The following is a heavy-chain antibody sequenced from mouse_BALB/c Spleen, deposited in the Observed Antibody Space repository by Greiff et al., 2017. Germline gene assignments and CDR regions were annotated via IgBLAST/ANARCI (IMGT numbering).Heavy chain of an antibody. CDR2: IYPGDGDT. J-gene: IGHJ4*01. CDR3: ASYRYEGAMDY. D-gene: IGHD2-14*01. CDR1: GYTFTSYW. Sequence: VKLMESGAELARPGASVKLSCKASGYTFTSYWMQWVKQRPGQGLEWIGAIYPGDGDTRYTQKFKGKATLTADKSSSTAYMQLSSLASEDSAVYYCASYRYEGAMDYWGQGTSVTVSS. V-gene: IGHV1-87*01.